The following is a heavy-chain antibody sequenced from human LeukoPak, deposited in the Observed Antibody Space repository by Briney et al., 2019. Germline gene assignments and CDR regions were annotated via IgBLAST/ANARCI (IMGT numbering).Heavy chain of an antibody. CDR2: INHSGST. J-gene: IGHJ4*02. Sequence: SETLSLSCTVSGASISSYYWSWIRQPPGKGLEWIGEINHSGSTNYNPSLKSRVTISVDTSKNQFSLKLSSVTAADTAVYYCARLKATVSIHAYFDYWGQGTLVTVSS. D-gene: IGHD4-17*01. V-gene: IGHV4-34*01. CDR1: GASISSYY. CDR3: ARLKATVSIHAYFDY.